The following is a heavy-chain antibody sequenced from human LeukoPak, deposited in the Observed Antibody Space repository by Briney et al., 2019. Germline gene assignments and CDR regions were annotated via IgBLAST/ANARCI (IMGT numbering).Heavy chain of an antibody. V-gene: IGHV4-59*01. Sequence: SETLSLTCAVYGGSFSGYYWSWIRQPPGKGLEWIGYIYYSGSTNYNPSLKSRVTISVDTSKNQFSLKLSSVTAADTAVYYCARDSDLDFWGQGTLVTVSS. CDR1: GGSFSGYY. CDR2: IYYSGST. CDR3: ARDSDLDF. J-gene: IGHJ4*02. D-gene: IGHD3-3*01.